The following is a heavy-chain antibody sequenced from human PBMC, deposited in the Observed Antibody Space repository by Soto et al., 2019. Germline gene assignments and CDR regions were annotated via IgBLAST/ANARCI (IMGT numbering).Heavy chain of an antibody. CDR1: GFTFSNYA. Sequence: EVLLLESGGGLVQPGGSLRLSCAASGFTFSNYAVHWVRQAPGKGLEWVSTIYGGGDGTHYADSVKGRFTISRDNSKNSLYLQMNRRKAEDTAVYYYAKNRGHEPPYYSDTWGQGTLVTVTS. V-gene: IGHV3-23*01. CDR3: AKNRGHEPPYYSDT. J-gene: IGHJ4*02. CDR2: IYGGGDGT.